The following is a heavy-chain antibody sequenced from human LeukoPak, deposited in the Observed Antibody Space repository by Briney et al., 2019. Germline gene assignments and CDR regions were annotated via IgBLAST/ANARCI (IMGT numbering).Heavy chain of an antibody. CDR3: ARGRPHGNDY. CDR1: GFTFSSYG. J-gene: IGHJ4*02. CDR2: ISYDGSNK. D-gene: IGHD4-23*01. Sequence: GGSLRLSCAASGFTFSSYGMHWVRQAPGKGLEWVAVISYDGSNKYYADSVKGRFTISRDNAKNSLNLQMNSLRVKDTAVYYCARGRPHGNDYWGQGTLVTVSS. V-gene: IGHV3-30*03.